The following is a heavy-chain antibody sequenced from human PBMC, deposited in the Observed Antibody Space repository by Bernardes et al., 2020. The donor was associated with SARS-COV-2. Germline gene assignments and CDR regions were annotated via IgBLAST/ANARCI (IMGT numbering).Heavy chain of an antibody. CDR1: GVTIGDYY. CDR3: ASPGIAHAH. J-gene: IGHJ4*02. Sequence: GGSLRLSCAVSGVTIGDYYMSWIRQAPGMGLEWVSYITTSTYTNYADSVRGRFTISRDNAKNSLNLQMNSLRAEDTGVYYCASPGIAHAHWGQGTLVTVSS. V-gene: IGHV3-11*06. CDR2: ITTSTYT. D-gene: IGHD6-13*01.